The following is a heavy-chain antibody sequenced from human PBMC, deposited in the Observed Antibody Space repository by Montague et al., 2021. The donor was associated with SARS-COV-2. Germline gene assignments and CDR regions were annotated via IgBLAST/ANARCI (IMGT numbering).Heavy chain of an antibody. V-gene: IGHV4-59*01. CDR2: IYYSGST. Sequence: SETLSLTCTVSGGSISNYYCSWIRQPRGGGLERIGYIYYSGSTDXSSSLRSRVTIPLDTSKNQFSLKVTSVTAADTAVYYCARGGGYYNYGLDVWGPGTTVTVSS. D-gene: IGHD3-22*01. CDR1: GGSISNYY. CDR3: ARGGGYYNYGLDV. J-gene: IGHJ6*02.